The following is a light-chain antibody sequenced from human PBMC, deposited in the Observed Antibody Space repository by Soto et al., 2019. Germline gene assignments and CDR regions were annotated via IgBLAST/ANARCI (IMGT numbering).Light chain of an antibody. Sequence: EMVMTQSTATLSVSQGERVTLSCRASESVHRNLAWYQQKPGQGPSLLIYYASTRATGVPDRFTGSGSGTEFTLTISSLQSEDFGVYHCQHYSNWPPTLGPGTKVEIK. J-gene: IGKJ3*01. V-gene: IGKV3-15*01. CDR1: ESVHRN. CDR2: YAS. CDR3: QHYSNWPPT.